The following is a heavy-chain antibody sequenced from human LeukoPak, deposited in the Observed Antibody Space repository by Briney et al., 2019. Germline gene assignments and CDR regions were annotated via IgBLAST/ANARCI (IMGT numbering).Heavy chain of an antibody. D-gene: IGHD6-6*01. CDR3: ARVRASSSELDY. Sequence: SETLSLTCTVSGGSISSSSYYWGWIRQPPGKGLEWIGSIYYSGSTYYNPSLKSRVTISVDTSKNQFSLKLNSVTAADTAVYYCARVRASSSELDYWGQGTLVTVSS. J-gene: IGHJ4*02. CDR1: GGSISSSSYY. V-gene: IGHV4-39*07. CDR2: IYYSGST.